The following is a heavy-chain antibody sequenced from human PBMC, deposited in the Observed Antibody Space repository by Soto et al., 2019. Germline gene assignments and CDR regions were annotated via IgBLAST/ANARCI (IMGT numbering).Heavy chain of an antibody. V-gene: IGHV1-69*01. CDR1: GGTFSSYA. J-gene: IGHJ3*01. CDR3: AQEPSYDSNGYEPRVLARNAFNL. CDR2: IIPIFGTA. Sequence: QVQLVQSGAEVKKPGSSVKVSCKASGGTFSSYAISWVRQAPGQGLEWMGGIIPIFGTANYAQKFQGRVTMEADESASIAYLEQNNLKSEHTAVYYCAQEPSYDSNGYEPRVLARNAFNLWGQERIVTVSS. D-gene: IGHD3-22*01.